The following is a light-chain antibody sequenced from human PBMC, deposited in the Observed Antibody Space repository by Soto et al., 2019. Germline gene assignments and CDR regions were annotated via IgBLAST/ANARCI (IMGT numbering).Light chain of an antibody. CDR1: QTISNW. V-gene: IGKV1-5*03. CDR2: KAS. CDR3: QQYSSYSWT. Sequence: DIQMTQSPSTLSASVGDRVTITCRASQTISNWLAWYQQKPGKAPKLLIYKASSLQSGVPSRFSGSGSGTDFTLTISSLQPDEFAAYFCQQYSSYSWTFGQGTKLEIK. J-gene: IGKJ1*01.